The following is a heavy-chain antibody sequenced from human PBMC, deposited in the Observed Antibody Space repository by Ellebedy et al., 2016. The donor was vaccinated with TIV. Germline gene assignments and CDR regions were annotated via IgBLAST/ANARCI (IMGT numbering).Heavy chain of an antibody. CDR3: ARQHDPKYNNYMDV. CDR1: GDSISPYY. CDR2: IHYSGSA. Sequence: MPSETLSLTCTVSGDSISPYYWNWIRQPPGKGLEWIGYIHYSGSANYNPSLKSRVTISVGTSKNQFSLNLSSVTAADTAMYYCARQHDPKYNNYMDVWGKGTTVTVSS. J-gene: IGHJ6*03. V-gene: IGHV4-59*01.